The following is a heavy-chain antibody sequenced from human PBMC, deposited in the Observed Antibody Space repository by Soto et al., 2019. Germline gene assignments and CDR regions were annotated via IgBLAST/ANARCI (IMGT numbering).Heavy chain of an antibody. CDR3: AIYDSSGSRGFQH. Sequence: SETLSLTCAVSGGSISSGGYSWSWIRQHPGKGLEWIGYIYHSGSTYYNPSLKSRVTISVDRSKNQFSLKLSSVTAADTAVYYCAIYDSSGSRGFQHWGQGTLVTVSS. CDR2: IYHSGST. J-gene: IGHJ1*01. CDR1: GGSISSGGYS. V-gene: IGHV4-30-2*01. D-gene: IGHD3-22*01.